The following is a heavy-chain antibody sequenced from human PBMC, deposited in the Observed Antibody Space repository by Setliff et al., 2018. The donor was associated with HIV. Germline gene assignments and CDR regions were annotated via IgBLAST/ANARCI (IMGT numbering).Heavy chain of an antibody. J-gene: IGHJ4*02. CDR2: ITIGGSTGST. V-gene: IGHV3-23*01. Sequence: GGSLRLSCAASGFTFSSYAMSWVRQTPQKGLEWVSIITIGGSTGSTYYADSVKGRFTISTDNSKNTLYLQMNSLRAEDTAVYYCGRVMIGYSGYDAFDYWGQGTLVTVSS. D-gene: IGHD5-12*01. CDR1: GFTFSSYA. CDR3: GRVMIGYSGYDAFDY.